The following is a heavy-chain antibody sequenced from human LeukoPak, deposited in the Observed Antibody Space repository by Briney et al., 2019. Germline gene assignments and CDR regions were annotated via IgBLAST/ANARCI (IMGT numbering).Heavy chain of an antibody. Sequence: SETLSLTCAVYGGSFSGYYWSWIRQPPGKGLEWIGEINHSGSTNYNPSLKSRVTISVDTSKNQFSLKLSSVTAAGTAVYYCARSMPGSYYYGSGRSQGNWFDPWGQGTLVTVSS. CDR1: GGSFSGYY. CDR2: INHSGST. CDR3: ARSMPGSYYYGSGRSQGNWFDP. J-gene: IGHJ5*02. V-gene: IGHV4-34*01. D-gene: IGHD3-10*01.